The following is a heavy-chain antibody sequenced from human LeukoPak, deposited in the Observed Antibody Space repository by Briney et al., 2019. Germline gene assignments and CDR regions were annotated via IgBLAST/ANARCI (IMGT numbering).Heavy chain of an antibody. CDR1: GYTFTGYY. D-gene: IGHD5-18*01. Sequence: ASVKVSCKASGYTFTGYYMHWVRQAPGQGLEWMGWTNPNSGGTNYAQKFQGRVTMTRDTSISTAYMELSRLRSDDTAVYYCARAGYSYGWVDYWGQGTLVTVSS. CDR2: TNPNSGGT. J-gene: IGHJ4*02. CDR3: ARAGYSYGWVDY. V-gene: IGHV1-2*02.